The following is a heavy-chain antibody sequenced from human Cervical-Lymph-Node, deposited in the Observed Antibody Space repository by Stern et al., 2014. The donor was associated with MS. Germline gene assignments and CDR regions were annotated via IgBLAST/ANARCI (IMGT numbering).Heavy chain of an antibody. V-gene: IGHV3-21*01. J-gene: IGHJ3*02. Sequence: EVQLVESGGGLVKPGGSLRLSCAASGFTFSSYSMNWVRQAPGKGLEWVSSISSSSSYIYYADSVKGRFTISRDNAKNSLYLQMNSLRAEDTAVYYCAREDLAALAFDIWGQGTMVTVSS. CDR1: GFTFSSYS. CDR3: AREDLAALAFDI. D-gene: IGHD6-13*01. CDR2: ISSSSSYI.